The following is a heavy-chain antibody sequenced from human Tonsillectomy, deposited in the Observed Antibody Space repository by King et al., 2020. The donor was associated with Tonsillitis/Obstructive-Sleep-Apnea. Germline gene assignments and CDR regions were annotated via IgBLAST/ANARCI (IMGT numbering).Heavy chain of an antibody. V-gene: IGHV3-30*04. J-gene: IGHJ3*02. CDR2: VSYDGSNK. Sequence: VQLVESGGGVVQPERSLRLSCAASGFTFSSFALHWVRQAPGKGLEWVAVVSYDGSNKYYADSVKGRFTISRDNSKNTLYLQMNNLRADDTAVYFCARDHGYCSSTSCFSGAFDIGGQGTMVTVSS. CDR3: ARDHGYCSSTSCFSGAFDI. D-gene: IGHD2-2*01. CDR1: GFTFSSFA.